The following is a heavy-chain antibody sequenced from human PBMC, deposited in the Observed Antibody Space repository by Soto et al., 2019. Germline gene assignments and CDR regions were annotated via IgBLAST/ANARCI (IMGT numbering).Heavy chain of an antibody. CDR2: ISGSGGST. CDR3: ARLHRIAVAGPGY. V-gene: IGHV3-23*01. Sequence: GGSLRLSCAASGCTFSSYAMSWVRQAPGKGLEWVSAISGSGGSTYYADSVKGRFTISRDNSKNTLYLQMNSLRAEDTAVYYCARLHRIAVAGPGYWGQGTLVTVSS. D-gene: IGHD6-19*01. J-gene: IGHJ4*02. CDR1: GCTFSSYA.